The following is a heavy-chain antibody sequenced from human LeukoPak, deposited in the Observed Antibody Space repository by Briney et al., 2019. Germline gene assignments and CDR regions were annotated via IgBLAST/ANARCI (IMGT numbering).Heavy chain of an antibody. CDR2: INPNSGGT. J-gene: IGHJ6*03. V-gene: IGHV1-2*02. Sequence: GASVKVSCKASGYTFTGYYMHWVRQAPGQGLEWMGWINPNSGGTNYAQKFQGRVTMTRDTSISTAYMELRSLRSDDTAVYYCAREAGLEAYYYYYMDVWGKGTTVTISS. CDR1: GYTFTGYY. D-gene: IGHD3-10*01. CDR3: AREAGLEAYYYYYMDV.